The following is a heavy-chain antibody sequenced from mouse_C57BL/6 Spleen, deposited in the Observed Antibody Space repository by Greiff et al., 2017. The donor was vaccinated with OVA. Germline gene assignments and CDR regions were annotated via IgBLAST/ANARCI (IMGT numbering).Heavy chain of an antibody. Sequence: EVQVVESGGGLVKPGGSLKLSCAASGFTFSSYAMSWVRQTPEKRLEWVATISDGGSYTYYPDNVKGRFTISRDNAKNNLYRQMSHLKSEDTAMYYCARDNDYDASAWFANWGEGTLVTVST. D-gene: IGHD2-4*01. CDR1: GFTFSSYA. J-gene: IGHJ3*01. CDR3: ARDNDYDASAWFAN. CDR2: ISDGGSYT. V-gene: IGHV5-4*01.